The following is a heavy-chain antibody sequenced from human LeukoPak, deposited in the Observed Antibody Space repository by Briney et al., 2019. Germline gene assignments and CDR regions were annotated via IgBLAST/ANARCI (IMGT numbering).Heavy chain of an antibody. J-gene: IGHJ4*02. CDR3: ASRNDILTGYYDY. V-gene: IGHV3-21*01. CDR1: GFTFSSYG. CDR2: ISSSSSYI. Sequence: GGSLRLSCAASGFTFSSYGMHWVRQAPGKGLEWVSSISSSSSYIYYADSVKGRFTISRDNAKNSLYLQMNSLRAEDTAVYYCASRNDILTGYYDYWGQGTLVTVSS. D-gene: IGHD3-9*01.